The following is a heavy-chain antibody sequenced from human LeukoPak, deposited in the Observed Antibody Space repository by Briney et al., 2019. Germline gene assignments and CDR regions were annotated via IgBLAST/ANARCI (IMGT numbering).Heavy chain of an antibody. Sequence: GGSLRLSCAASGFTFSGYWMTWLRQAPGKGLEWVSYISSSGSTIYYADSVKGRFTISRDNAKNSLYLQMNSLRAEDTAVYYCAGLGITMIGGVWGKGTTVTISS. V-gene: IGHV3-48*03. CDR2: ISSSGSTI. D-gene: IGHD3-10*02. CDR1: GFTFSGYW. J-gene: IGHJ6*04. CDR3: AGLGITMIGGV.